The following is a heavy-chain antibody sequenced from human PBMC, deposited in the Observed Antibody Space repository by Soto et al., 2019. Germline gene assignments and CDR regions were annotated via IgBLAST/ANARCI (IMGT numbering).Heavy chain of an antibody. V-gene: IGHV1-24*01. CDR3: ATYRLGVVSATLTPGFDY. D-gene: IGHD2-15*01. Sequence: ATDTVTCKVIGYTLTELSMNSVLHAPRNALEWLGGLDPENGESIYAQTIQGRVTMAEYASTDTAYMELSSLRSEDSAVYYCATYRLGVVSATLTPGFDYWGQGTLVTGSS. CDR1: GYTLTELS. J-gene: IGHJ4*02. CDR2: LDPENGES.